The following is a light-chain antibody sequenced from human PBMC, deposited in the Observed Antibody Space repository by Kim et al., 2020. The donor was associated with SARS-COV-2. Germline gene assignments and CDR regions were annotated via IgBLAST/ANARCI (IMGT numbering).Light chain of an antibody. CDR2: DVS. V-gene: IGLV2-11*01. CDR1: SRDVGGYNY. J-gene: IGLJ2*01. Sequence: PGQSVTISCTGTSRDVGGYNYVSWYQQHPGKAPKLMIYDVSKRPSGVPDRFSGSKSGNTASLTISGLQAEDEADYYCCSYAGSYTLFGGGTQLTVL. CDR3: CSYAGSYTL.